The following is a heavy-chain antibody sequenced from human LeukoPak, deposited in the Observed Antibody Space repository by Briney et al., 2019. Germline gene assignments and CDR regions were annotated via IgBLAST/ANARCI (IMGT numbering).Heavy chain of an antibody. V-gene: IGHV3-15*01. CDR3: TTGMSSH. D-gene: IGHD5/OR15-5a*01. J-gene: IGHJ1*01. Sequence: GGSLRLSCAASGFTFSNAWMSWVRQAPGKGLEWLGRIKSKADGGTTDYAAPVKGRFTISRDDSKNTLYLQMNSLKAEDTAVYYCTTGMSSHWGQGTLVTVSS. CDR2: IKSKADGGTT. CDR1: GFTFSNAW.